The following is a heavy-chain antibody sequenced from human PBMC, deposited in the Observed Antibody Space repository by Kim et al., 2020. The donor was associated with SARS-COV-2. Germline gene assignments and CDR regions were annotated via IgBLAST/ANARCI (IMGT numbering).Heavy chain of an antibody. CDR3: TRHLYSSGWSHFDY. CDR1: GFTFGDYA. V-gene: IGHV3-49*04. Sequence: GGSLRLSCTASGFTFGDYAMSWVRQAPGKGLEWVGFIRSKAYGGTTEYAASVKGRFTISRDDSKSIAYLQMNSLKTEDTAVYYCTRHLYSSGWSHFDYWGQRSLVTVSS. D-gene: IGHD6-19*01. CDR2: IRSKAYGGTT. J-gene: IGHJ4*02.